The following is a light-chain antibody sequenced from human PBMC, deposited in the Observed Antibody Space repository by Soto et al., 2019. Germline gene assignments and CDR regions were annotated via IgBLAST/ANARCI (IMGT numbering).Light chain of an antibody. CDR3: HHYGSSPRT. J-gene: IGKJ1*01. CDR2: GAS. Sequence: EIVLTQSPGTLSLSPGDRATLSCRASQSVSSNYLAWYQQKPGQAPRLLIYGASMRATGIPDRFSASGSGTAFTLPFRRLEPEDFAMYFCHHYGSSPRTFGQGTKVEIK. CDR1: QSVSSNY. V-gene: IGKV3-20*01.